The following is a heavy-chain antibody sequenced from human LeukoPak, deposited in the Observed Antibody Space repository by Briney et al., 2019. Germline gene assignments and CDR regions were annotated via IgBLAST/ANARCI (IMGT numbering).Heavy chain of an antibody. Sequence: ASVKVSCKASGYTFTGYYMHWVRQAPGQGREWMGWINPNSGGTNYAQKFQGRVTMTRDTSISTAYMELNRLRSDDTAVYYCARVYNWNDYWFDPWGQGTLVTVSS. J-gene: IGHJ5*02. V-gene: IGHV1-2*02. CDR3: ARVYNWNDYWFDP. CDR2: INPNSGGT. D-gene: IGHD1-20*01. CDR1: GYTFTGYY.